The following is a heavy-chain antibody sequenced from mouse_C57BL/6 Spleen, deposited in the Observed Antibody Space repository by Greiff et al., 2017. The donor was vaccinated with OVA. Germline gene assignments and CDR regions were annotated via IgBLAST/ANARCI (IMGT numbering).Heavy chain of an antibody. D-gene: IGHD3-2*01. J-gene: IGHJ4*01. CDR3: ARRVDSPFYYAMDY. CDR1: GFPLSTSGMG. Sequence: QVTLKESGPGILQSSQTLSLTCSFSGFPLSTSGMGVSWIRQPSGKGLEWLAHIYWDDDKRDNPSLKSRLTISNDTSRHQVFLTITSVDTADTATYYGARRVDSPFYYAMDYWGKGTSVTVSS. V-gene: IGHV8-12*01. CDR2: IYWDDDK.